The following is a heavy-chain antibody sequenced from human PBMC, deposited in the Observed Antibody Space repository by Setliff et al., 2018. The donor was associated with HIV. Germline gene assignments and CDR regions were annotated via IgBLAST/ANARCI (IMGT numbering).Heavy chain of an antibody. V-gene: IGHV4-34*01. CDR2: INHSGST. J-gene: IGHJ5*02. CDR3: AREGARHYGSGRYHSWFDP. D-gene: IGHD3-10*01. CDR1: GGSLSGYH. Sequence: SETLSLTCAVYGGSLSGYHWSWIRQSPEKGLEWIGEINHSGSTNYNPSLKSRVTMSVDTSKNQFSLKLSSVTAADTAVYYCAREGARHYGSGRYHSWFDPWGQGTQVTVSS.